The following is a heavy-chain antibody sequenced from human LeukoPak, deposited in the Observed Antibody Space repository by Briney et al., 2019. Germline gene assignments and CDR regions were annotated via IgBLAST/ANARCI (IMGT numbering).Heavy chain of an antibody. Sequence: GGSLRLSCAASGFTFSSYAMSWVRQAPGKGLEWVSIISGSGGNTYYADSVKGRFTISRDNSKNTLYLQMNSLRAEDTALYYCAKVPRDSSGYYFYYFDYWGQGTLGTASS. J-gene: IGHJ4*02. V-gene: IGHV3-23*01. CDR2: ISGSGGNT. D-gene: IGHD3-22*01. CDR3: AKVPRDSSGYYFYYFDY. CDR1: GFTFSSYA.